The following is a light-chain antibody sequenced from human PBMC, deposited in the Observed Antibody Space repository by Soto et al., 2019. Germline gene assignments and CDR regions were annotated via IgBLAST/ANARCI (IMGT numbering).Light chain of an antibody. J-gene: IGKJ1*01. CDR3: HQYSGSSWT. Sequence: EILLTQSPDTLSLSPGDRATLSCRASQSIGTYLAWYQQKPGRTPRLLIFGASIRASGIPDRFSGSGSGTDFTLSISRLDPEDFAVYYCHQYSGSSWTFGTGTKVDIK. CDR1: QSIGTY. V-gene: IGKV3-20*01. CDR2: GAS.